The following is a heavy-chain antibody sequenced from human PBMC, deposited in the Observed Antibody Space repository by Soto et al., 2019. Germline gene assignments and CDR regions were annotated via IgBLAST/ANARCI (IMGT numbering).Heavy chain of an antibody. V-gene: IGHV3-48*02. J-gene: IGHJ4*02. CDR3: VREVILGAGSGAD. Sequence: GESLRHSCAASGFTFSGYSVNWVHQAPGKGLEWISYISSGSKTIYYADSVXXRXXVSRDNAKNSQYLQMSSLRDEDTAVYYGVREVILGAGSGADWGQGTLVTVSS. D-gene: IGHD3-10*01. CDR1: GFTFSGYS. CDR2: ISSGSKTI.